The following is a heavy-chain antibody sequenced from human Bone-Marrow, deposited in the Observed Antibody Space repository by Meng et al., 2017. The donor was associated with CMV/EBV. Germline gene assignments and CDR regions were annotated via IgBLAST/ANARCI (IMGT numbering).Heavy chain of an antibody. J-gene: IGHJ3*02. CDR3: TKDRRITIFGVVPDAFDI. D-gene: IGHD3-3*01. Sequence: GGCLRLSCAASGFTFSSYSMNWVRQAPGKGLEWVGRIKSKTDGGTTDYAAPAKGRFTISRDDSKNTLYLQMNSLKTEDTAVYYCTKDRRITIFGVVPDAFDIWGQGTMVTVSS. CDR1: GFTFSSYS. V-gene: IGHV3-15*01. CDR2: IKSKTDGGTT.